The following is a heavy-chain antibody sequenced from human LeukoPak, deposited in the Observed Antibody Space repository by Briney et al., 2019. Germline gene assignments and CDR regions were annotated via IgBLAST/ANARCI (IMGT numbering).Heavy chain of an antibody. V-gene: IGHV3-15*01. J-gene: IGHJ1*01. D-gene: IGHD2-2*01. CDR1: GFTFNNAW. CDR3: NIGPKVVPAARNFQH. Sequence: GGSLRLSCAASGFTFNNAWMSWVRQAPGKGLEWVGRIKSKTDGGTTDYGAPVKGRFTTSRDDSKNTLCLQMNSLKTEDTAVYYCNIGPKVVPAARNFQHWGQGTLVTVSS. CDR2: IKSKTDGGTT.